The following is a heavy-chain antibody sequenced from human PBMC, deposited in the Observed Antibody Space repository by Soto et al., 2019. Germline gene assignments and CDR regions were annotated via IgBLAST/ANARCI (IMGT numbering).Heavy chain of an antibody. CDR1: GYTFTSYG. CDR3: ARDPTVTTISVGAFDI. Sequence: QVQVVQSGPEVKKPGASVKVSCKASGYTFTSYGISWVRQAPGQGLEWMGWISTYNGNTNYAQTLQGRVTMTTDTSTSTVYMELRSLRSDDTAVYYCARDPTVTTISVGAFDIWGQGTMVTVSS. CDR2: ISTYNGNT. V-gene: IGHV1-18*01. D-gene: IGHD4-17*01. J-gene: IGHJ3*02.